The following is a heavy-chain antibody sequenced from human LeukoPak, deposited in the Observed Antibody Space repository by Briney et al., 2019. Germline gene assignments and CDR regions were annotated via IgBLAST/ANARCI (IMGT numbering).Heavy chain of an antibody. D-gene: IGHD5-18*01. V-gene: IGHV3-30*02. Sequence: PGGSLRLSCAASGFTFNSYGMHWVRQAPGKGLEWVAFIRYDGSNEYYADSVKGRFTISRDNSKNTLYLQMNSLRAEDTAVYYCAKVTGYSYDYWGQGTLVTVSS. J-gene: IGHJ4*02. CDR1: GFTFNSYG. CDR2: IRYDGSNE. CDR3: AKVTGYSYDY.